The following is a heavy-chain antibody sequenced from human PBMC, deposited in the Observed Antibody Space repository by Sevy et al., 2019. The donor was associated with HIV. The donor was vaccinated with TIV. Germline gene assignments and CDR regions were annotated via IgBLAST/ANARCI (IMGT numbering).Heavy chain of an antibody. D-gene: IGHD3-22*01. V-gene: IGHV1-24*01. CDR1: GYTLTKVS. CDR2: FDPEDGKR. J-gene: IGHJ4*02. Sequence: GASVKVSCRLSGYTLTKVSMHWVRQAPGKGLEWMGSFDPEDGKRIYAQKFQGRVTMSEDTSTDTAYMDLSSLRSDDTAVYYCAATREYYYAKSGYFDYWGQGTLVTVSS. CDR3: AATREYYYAKSGYFDY.